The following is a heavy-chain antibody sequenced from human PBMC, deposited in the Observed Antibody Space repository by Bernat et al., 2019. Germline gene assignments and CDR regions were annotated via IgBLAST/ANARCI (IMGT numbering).Heavy chain of an antibody. J-gene: IGHJ5*01. D-gene: IGHD1-26*01. V-gene: IGHV1-3*01. CDR1: GYTFTNYA. CDR2: IKGGNGNT. CDR3: ARAGASPPGNWLDS. Sequence: QVHLVQSGAEVKKPGASVKVSCKASGYTFTNYAMHWVRQAPGQRLEWMGWIKGGNGNTKYSQNFQGRVTFIRDTSASTDYMELISLGSEDTAVYYCARAGASPPGNWLDSWGQGTLVTVSS.